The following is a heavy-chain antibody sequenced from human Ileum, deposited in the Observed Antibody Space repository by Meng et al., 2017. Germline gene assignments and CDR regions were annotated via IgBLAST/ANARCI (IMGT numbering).Heavy chain of an antibody. D-gene: IGHD3-10*01. CDR3: AREPSFGEHDY. Sequence: GPLWGSGGGLVQPGGSLILCWAASGFTLSGSTMHWVRQAPGKGPEWVTAISHDGSSYVYADSVKGRFTISRDNSKNTLYLQMNSLTPEDTAVYYCAREPSFGEHDYWGQGTLVTVSS. V-gene: IGHV3-30*01. CDR2: ISHDGSSY. CDR1: GFTLSGST. J-gene: IGHJ4*02.